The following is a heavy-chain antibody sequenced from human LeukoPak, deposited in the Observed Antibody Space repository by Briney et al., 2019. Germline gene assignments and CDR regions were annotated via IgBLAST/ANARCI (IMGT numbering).Heavy chain of an antibody. Sequence: GASVKVSCKASGYTFTGYYMHWVRQAPGQGLEWMGWINPNSGGTNYAQKFQGRVTMTRDTSISTAYMELSRLRPDDTAVYYCATGYSSGWYTGGFDYWGQGTLVTVSS. CDR3: ATGYSSGWYTGGFDY. J-gene: IGHJ4*02. CDR1: GYTFTGYY. V-gene: IGHV1-2*02. CDR2: INPNSGGT. D-gene: IGHD6-19*01.